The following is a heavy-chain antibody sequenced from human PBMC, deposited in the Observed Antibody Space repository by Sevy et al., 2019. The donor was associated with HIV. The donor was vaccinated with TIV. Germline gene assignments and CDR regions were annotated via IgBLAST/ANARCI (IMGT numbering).Heavy chain of an antibody. V-gene: IGHV3-23*01. Sequence: GGSLRLSCAASGFTFSSYAMSWVRQAPGKGLEWVSAISGSGGSTYYADSVKGRFTITRDNSKNTLYLQMNSLRAEDTAVYYCAKGQVVVAACGMDYWGQGTLVTVSS. D-gene: IGHD2-15*01. J-gene: IGHJ4*02. CDR1: GFTFSSYA. CDR3: AKGQVVVAACGMDY. CDR2: ISGSGGST.